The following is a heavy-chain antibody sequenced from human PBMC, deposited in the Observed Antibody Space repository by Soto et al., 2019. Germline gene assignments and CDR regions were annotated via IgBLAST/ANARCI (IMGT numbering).Heavy chain of an antibody. Sequence: QVQLQESGPGLVKPSETLSLTCTVSGGSISSYYWSWIRQPPGKGLEWIGYIYYSGSTNYNRSLKSRVTISVDTSKNQFSLKLSSVTAADTAVYYCARGAIATHYYYYYGMDVWGQGTTVTVSS. J-gene: IGHJ6*02. V-gene: IGHV4-59*08. D-gene: IGHD2-15*01. CDR3: ARGAIATHYYYYYGMDV. CDR1: GGSISSYY. CDR2: IYYSGST.